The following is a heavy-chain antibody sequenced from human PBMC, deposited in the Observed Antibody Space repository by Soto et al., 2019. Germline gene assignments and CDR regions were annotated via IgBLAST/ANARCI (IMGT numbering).Heavy chain of an antibody. Sequence: PGESLKISCKGCGYSFTSYWIGWVRQMPGKGLEWMGIIYPGDSDTRYSPSFQGQVTISADKSISTAYLQWSSLKASDTAMYYCARHTYDFWSGYSDGMDVWGQGTTVTVSS. CDR1: GYSFTSYW. J-gene: IGHJ6*02. CDR2: IYPGDSDT. V-gene: IGHV5-51*01. CDR3: ARHTYDFWSGYSDGMDV. D-gene: IGHD3-3*01.